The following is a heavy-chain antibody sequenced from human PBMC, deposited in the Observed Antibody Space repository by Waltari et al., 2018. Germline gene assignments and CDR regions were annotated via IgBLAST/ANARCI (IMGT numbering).Heavy chain of an antibody. D-gene: IGHD3-3*01. CDR3: AKDGDYWSGFQYYYYMDV. J-gene: IGHJ6*03. CDR1: GFNSQNYI. Sequence: EVQLVESGGGLVMPGGSLRLSCAASGFNSQNYIMNWVRQAPGKGLEWVSSISSTNSIYYADSVKGRFTISRDNAKNSLFLQLNSLGAEDTAVYYCAKDGDYWSGFQYYYYMDVWGKGTTVTVSS. V-gene: IGHV3-21*02. CDR2: ISSTNSI.